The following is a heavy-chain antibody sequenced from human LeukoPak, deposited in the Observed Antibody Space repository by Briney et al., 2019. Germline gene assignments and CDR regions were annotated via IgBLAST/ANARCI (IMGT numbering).Heavy chain of an antibody. CDR1: GGTFSIYA. CDR2: IIPIFGKA. Sequence: GASVKVSCKASGGTFSIYAISWGRQGPGQGLEWMGGIIPIFGKANYAQKFQGRVTITTDESTSTAYMELSSLRSEDTAVYYCARASGNYYDSSGYYRTPPRFDYWGQGTLVTVSS. V-gene: IGHV1-69*05. J-gene: IGHJ4*02. CDR3: ARASGNYYDSSGYYRTPPRFDY. D-gene: IGHD3-22*01.